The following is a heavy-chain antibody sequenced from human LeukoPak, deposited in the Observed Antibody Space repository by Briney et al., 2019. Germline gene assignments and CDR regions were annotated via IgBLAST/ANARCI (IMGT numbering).Heavy chain of an antibody. CDR2: ISSSSSYI. CDR1: GFTFSSYS. CDR3: ASYSSGYYPSFDY. D-gene: IGHD3-22*01. V-gene: IGHV3-21*01. Sequence: PAGSLRLSCAASGFTFSSYSMNWVRQAPGKGLEWVSSISSSSSYIYYADSVKGRFTISRDNAKNSLYLQMNSLRAEDTAVYYCASYSSGYYPSFDYWGQGTLVTVSS. J-gene: IGHJ4*02.